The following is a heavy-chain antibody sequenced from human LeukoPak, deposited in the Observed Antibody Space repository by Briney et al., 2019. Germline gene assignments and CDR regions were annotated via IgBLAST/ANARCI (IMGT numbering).Heavy chain of an antibody. CDR2: IYPGDSDT. Sequence: GESLKISCKGSGYSFTSYWIGWVRQMPGKGLEWMGSIYPGDSDTRYSPSFQGQVTISADKSISTAYLQWSSLKASDTAMYYCARHERFGELLDYFDYWGQGTLVTVSS. V-gene: IGHV5-51*01. CDR3: ARHERFGELLDYFDY. D-gene: IGHD3-10*01. CDR1: GYSFTSYW. J-gene: IGHJ4*02.